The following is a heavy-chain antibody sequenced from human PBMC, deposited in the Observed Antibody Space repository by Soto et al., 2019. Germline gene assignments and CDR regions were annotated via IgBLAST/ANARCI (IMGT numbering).Heavy chain of an antibody. J-gene: IGHJ5*02. CDR3: VRDGTKTLRDWFDP. CDR1: GASISCYY. V-gene: IGHV4-4*07. CDR2: IYATGTT. Sequence: PSETLSLTCAVSGASISCYYWSWIRKSAGKGLEWIGRIYATGTTDYNPSLKSRVMMSVDTSKKQFSLKLRSVTAADTAVYYCVRDGTKTLRDWFDPWGQGISVTV. D-gene: IGHD1-1*01.